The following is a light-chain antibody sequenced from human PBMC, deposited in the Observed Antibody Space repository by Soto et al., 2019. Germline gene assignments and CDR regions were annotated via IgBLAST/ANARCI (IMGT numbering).Light chain of an antibody. CDR1: QSISSY. V-gene: IGKV1-39*01. CDR2: AAS. CDR3: QQSYRTPPT. J-gene: IGKJ1*01. Sequence: DIQMTQSPSSLSASVGDRVTITCRASQSISSYLNWYQQKPGKAPKLLIYAASSLHSGVPSRFSGSGSGTDFTLTLSRLQPEDFATYYCQQSYRTPPTFGQGNKVEIK.